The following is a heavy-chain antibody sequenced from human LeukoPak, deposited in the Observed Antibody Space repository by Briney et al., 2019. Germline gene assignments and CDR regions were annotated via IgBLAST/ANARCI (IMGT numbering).Heavy chain of an antibody. V-gene: IGHV3-48*01. CDR1: GFTFTIFG. Sequence: GSLRLSCAASGFTFTIFGLNWVRQAPGKGPEWVSYIDARSGITYYADSVQGRFTISRDNAKESVFLQMNSLRVDDTAVYYCARTYDFGRGPPGDAFDNWGPGTWVTVSS. J-gene: IGHJ3*02. D-gene: IGHD3-3*01. CDR3: ARTYDFGRGPPGDAFDN. CDR2: IDARSGIT.